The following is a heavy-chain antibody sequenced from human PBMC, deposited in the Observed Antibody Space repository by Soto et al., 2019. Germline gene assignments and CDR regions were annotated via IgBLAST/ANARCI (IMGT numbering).Heavy chain of an antibody. CDR1: GFTFSNYW. Sequence: EVQLVESGGDLVQPGGSLSLSCAASGFTFSNYWMHWVRQAPGKGLVWVSRVKTDGSTYYADSVRGRFTIFRDNAKNTLYVQMNSLTVEDTAVYFCARGIRGNYGFDVWGQGTLVTVSS. CDR3: ARGIRGNYGFDV. J-gene: IGHJ3*01. D-gene: IGHD1-1*01. V-gene: IGHV3-74*01. CDR2: VKTDGST.